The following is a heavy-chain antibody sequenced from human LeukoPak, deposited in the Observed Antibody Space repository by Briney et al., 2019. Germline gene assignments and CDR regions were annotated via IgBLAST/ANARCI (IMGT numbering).Heavy chain of an antibody. CDR1: GLTFRTYV. CDR2: ISVSGGNT. CDR3: AQSQLITATIPYCFEG. D-gene: IGHD2-2*02. J-gene: IGHJ4*02. Sequence: GGSLRLPCAASGLTFRTYVLRWVRPAPGKGLEGVSAISVSGGNTYYADSVKDRFTTTRDNPNNTLYLQMNSLRADDTAIYYCAQSQLITATIPYCFEGWGQGTLVTVSS. V-gene: IGHV3-23*01.